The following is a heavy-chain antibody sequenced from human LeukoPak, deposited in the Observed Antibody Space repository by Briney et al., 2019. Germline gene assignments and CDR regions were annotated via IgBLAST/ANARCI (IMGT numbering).Heavy chain of an antibody. D-gene: IGHD4-23*01. Sequence: ASVKVSCKASGYTFSIYGFSWERQAPGQGLEWMGWISVYNGNTNYAQKFQGRVTMTTDTSTSTAHMELRSLRSDDTAVYYCARQGYSGHSQGAADYWGQGTLVTVSS. J-gene: IGHJ4*02. CDR1: GYTFSIYG. V-gene: IGHV1-18*01. CDR2: ISVYNGNT. CDR3: ARQGYSGHSQGAADY.